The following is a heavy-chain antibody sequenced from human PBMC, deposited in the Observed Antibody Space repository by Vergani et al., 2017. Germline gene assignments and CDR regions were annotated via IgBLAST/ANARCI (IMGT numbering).Heavy chain of an antibody. D-gene: IGHD3-10*01. Sequence: QVQLVPSGAEVKKPGASVKVSCKASGYTFTSYYMHWVRQAPGQGLEWMGIINPSGGSTSYAQKFQGRVTMTRDTSTSTVYMELSSLRSEDTAVYYCASPRGLWFGELPPYYYYGMDVWGKGITVTVSS. V-gene: IGHV1-46*03. J-gene: IGHJ6*04. CDR1: GYTFTSYY. CDR3: ASPRGLWFGELPPYYYYGMDV. CDR2: INPSGGST.